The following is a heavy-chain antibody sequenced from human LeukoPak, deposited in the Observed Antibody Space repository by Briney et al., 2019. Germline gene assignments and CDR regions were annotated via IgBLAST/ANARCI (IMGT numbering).Heavy chain of an antibody. J-gene: IGHJ5*02. CDR1: GYTFTGYY. V-gene: IGHV1-2*02. CDR3: ARESSRDIVVVPAAPGNWFDP. Sequence: ASVKVSCKASGYTFTGYYMHWVRQAPGQGLEWMGWINPNSGGTNYAQKFQGRVTMTRDTSISTAYMELSGLRSGDTAVYYCARESSRDIVVVPAAPGNWFDPWGQGTLVTVSS. CDR2: INPNSGGT. D-gene: IGHD2-2*01.